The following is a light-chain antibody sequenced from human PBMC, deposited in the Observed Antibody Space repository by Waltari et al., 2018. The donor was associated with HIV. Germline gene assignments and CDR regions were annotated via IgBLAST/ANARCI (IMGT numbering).Light chain of an antibody. Sequence: QSVLTQPPSASGTPRQRVTISCSGSSSNIGRNDVYSYQYLPGAAPKLLIYTNNQRPSGVPDRFSGSKSGTSASLAITGLRSEDEADYYCATWDDSLSGYVFGTGTKVTVL. J-gene: IGLJ1*01. CDR2: TNN. CDR1: SSNIGRND. CDR3: ATWDDSLSGYV. V-gene: IGLV1-47*01.